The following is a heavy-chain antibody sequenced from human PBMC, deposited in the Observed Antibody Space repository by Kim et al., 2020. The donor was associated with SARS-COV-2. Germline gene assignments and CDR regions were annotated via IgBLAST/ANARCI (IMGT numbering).Heavy chain of an antibody. CDR2: IYYSGST. D-gene: IGHD3-10*01. CDR3: ARTILVSGSGSYLDYYGMDV. V-gene: IGHV4-39*01. CDR1: GGSISSSSYY. J-gene: IGHJ6*02. Sequence: SETLSLTCTVSGGSISSSSYYWGWIRQPPGKGLEWIGSIYYSGSTYYNPSLKSRVTISVDTSKNQFSLKLSSVTAADTAVYYCARTILVSGSGSYLDYYGMDVWGQGTTVTVSS.